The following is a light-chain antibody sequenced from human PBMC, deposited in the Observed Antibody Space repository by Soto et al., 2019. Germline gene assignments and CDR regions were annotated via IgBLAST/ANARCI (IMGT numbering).Light chain of an antibody. Sequence: EIVMTQSPASLSVSPVERVTLSCMASQSVRSELAWYQQKSGQPPRLLIYGASTRATGIPARFSGSGSGTEFTLTINDLQSEDFAVYYCQQYERWPPLTFGGGTKVDIK. CDR1: QSVRSE. V-gene: IGKV3-15*01. CDR2: GAS. J-gene: IGKJ4*01. CDR3: QQYERWPPLT.